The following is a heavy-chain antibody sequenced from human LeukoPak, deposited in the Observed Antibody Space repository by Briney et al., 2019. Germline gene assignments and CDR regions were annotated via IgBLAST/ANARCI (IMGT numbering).Heavy chain of an antibody. Sequence: SEALSLTCTVSGGSISSYYWSWIRQPPGKGLEWIGYIYYSGSTNYNPSLKSRVTISVDTSKNQSSLKLSSVTAADTAVYYCARGASNYDSSGYYSYYFDYWGQGTLVTVSS. CDR2: IYYSGST. CDR1: GGSISSYY. J-gene: IGHJ4*02. V-gene: IGHV4-59*01. CDR3: ARGASNYDSSGYYSYYFDY. D-gene: IGHD3-22*01.